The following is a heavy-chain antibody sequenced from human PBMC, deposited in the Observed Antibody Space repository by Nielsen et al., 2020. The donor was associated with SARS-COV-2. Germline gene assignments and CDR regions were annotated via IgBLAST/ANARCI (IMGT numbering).Heavy chain of an antibody. CDR3: AKGDSEWGRSFDWLFYFDY. J-gene: IGHJ4*02. D-gene: IGHD3-9*01. V-gene: IGHV3-23*01. Sequence: GESLKISCAASEFRFNVYSMNWVRQAPGKGLEWVSGISANGGSTYYADSVKGRFTISRDNSKNTLSLQMNSLRAEDTAVYYCAKGDSEWGRSFDWLFYFDYWGQGALVTVSS. CDR2: ISANGGST. CDR1: EFRFNVYS.